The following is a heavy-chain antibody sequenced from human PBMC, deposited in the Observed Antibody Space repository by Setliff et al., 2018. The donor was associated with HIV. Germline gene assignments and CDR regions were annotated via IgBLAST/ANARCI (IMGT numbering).Heavy chain of an antibody. CDR1: GYTFTSYD. J-gene: IGHJ2*01. D-gene: IGHD2-8*01. CDR2: MNPNSGNT. Sequence: ASVKVSCKASGYTFTSYDINWVRQATGQGLEWMGWMNPNSGNTGYAQKFQGRVTMTRNTSISTAYMELSSLRSEDTAVYYCARGDHADEPVEMATSGDWYFDLWGRGTLVTVSS. CDR3: ARGDHADEPVEMATSGDWYFDL. V-gene: IGHV1-8*02.